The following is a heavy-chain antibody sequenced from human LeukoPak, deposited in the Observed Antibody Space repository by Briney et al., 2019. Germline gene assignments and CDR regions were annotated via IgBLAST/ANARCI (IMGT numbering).Heavy chain of an antibody. CDR3: ARDRFEWEPGCFDL. D-gene: IGHD1-26*01. Sequence: SVKVSCKASGYTFTSYGISWVRQAPGQGLEWMGGIIPIFGTANCAQKFQGRVTITTDESTSTAYMELSSLRSEDTAVYYCARDRFEWEPGCFDLWGRGTLVTVSS. CDR1: GYTFTSYG. V-gene: IGHV1-69*05. J-gene: IGHJ2*01. CDR2: IIPIFGTA.